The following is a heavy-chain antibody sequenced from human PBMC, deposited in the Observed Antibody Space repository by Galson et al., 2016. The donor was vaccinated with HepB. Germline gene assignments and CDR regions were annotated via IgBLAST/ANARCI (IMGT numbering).Heavy chain of an antibody. CDR3: ETRPLYGMDV. V-gene: IGHV3-23*01. D-gene: IGHD6-6*01. J-gene: IGHJ6*04. CDR1: GFTFSSYA. CDR2: ISGSGGST. Sequence: SLRLSCAASGFTFSSYAMSWVRQAPGKGLEWVSAISGSGGSTSYADPVKGRFTISRDNSKNTLYLQMNSLRAEDTAVYYCETRPLYGMDVWGKGTTVTVSS.